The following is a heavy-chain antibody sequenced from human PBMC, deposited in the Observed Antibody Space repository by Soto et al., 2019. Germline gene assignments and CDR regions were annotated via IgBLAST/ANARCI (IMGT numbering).Heavy chain of an antibody. CDR3: AQDRLAGNFDY. CDR2: ISNTGGST. V-gene: IGHV3-23*01. J-gene: IGHJ4*02. CDR1: GFTFNNYA. Sequence: GGSLRLSCAASGFTFNNYAMNWVRQAPGKGLEWVATISNTGGSTYYADSVKGRFTISRDNSKNTLYLQMNSLRVEDTAVYYCAQDRLAGNFDYWGQGTQVTVSS.